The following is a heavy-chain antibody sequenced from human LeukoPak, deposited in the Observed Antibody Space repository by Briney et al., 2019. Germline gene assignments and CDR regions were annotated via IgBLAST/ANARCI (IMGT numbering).Heavy chain of an antibody. D-gene: IGHD6-13*01. J-gene: IGHJ4*02. CDR2: IYYSGST. CDR1: GGSISSYY. CDR3: ARVTGYMTEDYFDY. V-gene: IGHV4-59*01. Sequence: SETLSLTCTVSGGSISSYYWSWIRQPPGKGLEWIGYIYYSGSTNYNPSLKSRVTISVDTSKNQFSLKLSSVTAADTAVYYCARVTGYMTEDYFDYWGQGTLVTVSS.